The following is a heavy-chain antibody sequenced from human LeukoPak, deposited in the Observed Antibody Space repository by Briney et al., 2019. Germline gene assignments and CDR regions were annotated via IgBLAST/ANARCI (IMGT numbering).Heavy chain of an antibody. CDR2: IYSSGST. V-gene: IGHV4-59*08. CDR1: GGSISSYY. Sequence: SETLSLTCTVSGGSISSYYWSWIRQPPGKGLEWIGYIYSSGSTNYNTSLKSRVTISVDTSKNQFSLKLSSVTAADTAVYYCASSPVYGPRYFDYWGQGTLVTVSS. D-gene: IGHD3-10*01. J-gene: IGHJ4*02. CDR3: ASSPVYGPRYFDY.